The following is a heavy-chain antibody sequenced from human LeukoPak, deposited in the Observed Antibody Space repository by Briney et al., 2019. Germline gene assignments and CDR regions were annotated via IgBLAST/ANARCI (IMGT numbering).Heavy chain of an antibody. V-gene: IGHV4-34*01. Sequence: SPDTLSLTRAVYEMSFSGYYWSWTPQPPGKGLAWIGEINHSGSTNYNPSLKIRVTISVDTSKNQFSLRLSSATAADTAVYYCARGRWFGELLWGFFDYWGQGTLVTVFS. D-gene: IGHD3-10*01. CDR3: ARGRWFGELLWGFFDY. CDR1: EMSFSGYY. J-gene: IGHJ4*02. CDR2: INHSGST.